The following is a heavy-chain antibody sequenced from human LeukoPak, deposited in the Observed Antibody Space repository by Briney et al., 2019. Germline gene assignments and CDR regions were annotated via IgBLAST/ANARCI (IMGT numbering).Heavy chain of an antibody. CDR1: GYTFTSYG. J-gene: IGHJ6*03. Sequence: GASVKVSCKASGYTFTSYGISWVRQAPGQGLEWMGWISAYNGNTNYAQNFQGRVTMTRDTSISTAYMELSRLRSDDTAVYYCARDQSSSWYSPYYYMDVWGKGTTVTVSS. CDR2: ISAYNGNT. CDR3: ARDQSSSWYSPYYYMDV. D-gene: IGHD6-13*01. V-gene: IGHV1-18*01.